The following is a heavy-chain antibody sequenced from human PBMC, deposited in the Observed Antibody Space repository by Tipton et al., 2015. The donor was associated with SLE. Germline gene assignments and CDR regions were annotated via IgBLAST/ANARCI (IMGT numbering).Heavy chain of an antibody. V-gene: IGHV4-59*11. CDR3: ARSDYYDSSGYYSYAFDI. CDR2: IYNSGSG. CDR1: GGSISSPY. Sequence: TLSLTCTVSGGSISSPYWSWIRQPPGKGLEWIGYIYNSGSGNYNPSLKSRVTISVDTSKNQFSLKLSSVSAADTAVYYCARSDYYDSSGYYSYAFDIWGQGSMVTVSS. D-gene: IGHD3-22*01. J-gene: IGHJ3*02.